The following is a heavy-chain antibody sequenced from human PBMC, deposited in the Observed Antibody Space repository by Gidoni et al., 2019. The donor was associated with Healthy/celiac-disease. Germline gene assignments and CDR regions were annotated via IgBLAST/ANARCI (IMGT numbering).Heavy chain of an antibody. Sequence: QVQLVQSGAEVKKPGASVKVSCKASGYHFTSYYMHWVRQAPGQGLECMGIINPSGGRTSFAQKFQGRVTMTRDTSTSTVYMELSSLRSEDTAVYYCARDSSRLPDYWGQGTLVTVSS. CDR3: ARDSSRLPDY. V-gene: IGHV1-46*01. D-gene: IGHD6-13*01. J-gene: IGHJ4*02. CDR2: INPSGGRT. CDR1: GYHFTSYY.